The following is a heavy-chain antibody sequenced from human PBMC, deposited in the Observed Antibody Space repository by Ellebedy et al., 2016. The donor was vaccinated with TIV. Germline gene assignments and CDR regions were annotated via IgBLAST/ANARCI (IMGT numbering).Heavy chain of an antibody. Sequence: SETLSLTXTVSGGSISSSSYYWGWIRQPPGKGLEWIGSIYYSGSTYYNPSLKSRVTISVDTSKNQFSLKLSSVTAADTAVYYCAGSPRGYRYGDLDYWGQGTLVTVSS. CDR3: AGSPRGYRYGDLDY. CDR1: GGSISSSSYY. V-gene: IGHV4-39*07. D-gene: IGHD5-18*01. J-gene: IGHJ4*02. CDR2: IYYSGST.